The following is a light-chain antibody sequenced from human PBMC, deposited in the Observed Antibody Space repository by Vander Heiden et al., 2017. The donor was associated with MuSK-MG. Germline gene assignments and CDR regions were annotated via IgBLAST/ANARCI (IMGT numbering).Light chain of an antibody. CDR1: QSISSY. CDR2: AAS. V-gene: IGKV1-39*01. Sequence: DIQMTQSPSSLSASVGDRVTITCRASQSISSYLNWYQQKPGKAPKLLIYAASSLQSGAPSRSSGSGSRTDFTLTISSLQPEDFATYYCQRSDRTPLLTFGHGTRVDIK. J-gene: IGKJ3*01. CDR3: QRSDRTPLLT.